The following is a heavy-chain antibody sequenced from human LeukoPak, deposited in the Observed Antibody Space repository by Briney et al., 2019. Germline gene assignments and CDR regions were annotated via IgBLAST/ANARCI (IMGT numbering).Heavy chain of an antibody. CDR1: GFTFSDHY. CDR3: ARGHYGMDV. CDR2: TSSSSSHI. V-gene: IGHV3-11*05. J-gene: IGHJ6*02. Sequence: PGGSLRLSCAASGFTFSDHYMSWIRQAPGKGLEWVSYTSSSSSHINYADSVKGRFSVSRDNAKNSLYLQMNSLGAEDTAVYYCARGHYGMDVWGQGTTVTVSS.